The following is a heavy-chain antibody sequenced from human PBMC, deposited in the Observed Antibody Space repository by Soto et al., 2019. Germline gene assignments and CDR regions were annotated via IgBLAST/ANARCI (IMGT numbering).Heavy chain of an antibody. J-gene: IGHJ1*01. CDR3: ARQYSGGWYCQH. CDR2: FHDSGST. V-gene: IGHV4-39*01. D-gene: IGHD6-19*01. CDR1: GGSISSTSYF. Sequence: QLQLQESGPGLVKPSETLSLTCTVSGGSISSTSYFWGWIRQPPGTGLEWIGSFHDSGSTYYSPSLKSRVTISVDTSKNQFALKVDSVTAADTAVYYCARQYSGGWYCQHWGQGTLVTVSS.